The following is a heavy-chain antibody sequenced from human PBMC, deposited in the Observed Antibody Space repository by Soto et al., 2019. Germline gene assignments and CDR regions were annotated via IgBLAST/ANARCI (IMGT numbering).Heavy chain of an antibody. V-gene: IGHV3-9*01. J-gene: IGHJ6*02. CDR3: TKGGYDLIYYFGMDV. Sequence: EVQLIESGGGWAQPGTSLRVSCAASGFTFHEYAMHWVRQAPGKGLEWVSGISSDGDTIAYADSVQGRFTVFRDNAKNSLYLQMNSLRAEDTALYYCTKGGYDLIYYFGMDVWGQGTTVTVSS. CDR2: ISSDGDTI. D-gene: IGHD5-12*01. CDR1: GFTFHEYA.